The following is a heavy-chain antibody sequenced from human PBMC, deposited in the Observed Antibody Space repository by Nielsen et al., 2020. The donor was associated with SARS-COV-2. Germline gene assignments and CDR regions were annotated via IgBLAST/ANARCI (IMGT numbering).Heavy chain of an antibody. D-gene: IGHD1-1*01. Sequence: GESLKISCAASGFSFRTSWMNWVRQGPGKRLEWVANIHPDGSVKRHVDSVMGRFTISRDNARGSLYLQMNNLRAEDTAIYYCLQGGASWGQGTLVTVSS. J-gene: IGHJ5*02. CDR2: IHPDGSVK. CDR3: LQGGAS. CDR1: GFSFRTSW. V-gene: IGHV3-7*05.